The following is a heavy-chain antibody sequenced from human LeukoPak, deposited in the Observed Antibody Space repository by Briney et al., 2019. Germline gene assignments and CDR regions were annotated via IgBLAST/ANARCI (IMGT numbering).Heavy chain of an antibody. CDR3: ARRGYCDSTSCSAPLDY. CDR1: GYTFTNYW. D-gene: IGHD2-2*01. V-gene: IGHV5-51*01. J-gene: IGHJ4*02. CDR2: IFAGDSDT. Sequence: GESLKISCKGSGYTFTNYWIGWVRQMPGKGLEWMGIIFAGDSDTRYSPSFQGQVTISADRSISTAYLQWSSLKASDTAMYFCARRGYCDSTSCSAPLDYWGQGTLVAVSS.